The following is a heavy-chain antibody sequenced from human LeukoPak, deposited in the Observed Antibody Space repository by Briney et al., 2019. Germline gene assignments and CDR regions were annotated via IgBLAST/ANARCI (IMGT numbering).Heavy chain of an antibody. Sequence: ASVKVSCKVSGYTLTELSMHWVRQAPGKGLEWMGGLDPEDGETIYAQKFQGRVTMTEDTSTDTAYMELSSLRSEDTAVYYCATLGGGILWFREGFDYWGQGTLVTVSS. D-gene: IGHD3-10*01. V-gene: IGHV1-24*01. CDR2: LDPEDGET. CDR3: ATLGGGILWFREGFDY. CDR1: GYTLTELS. J-gene: IGHJ4*02.